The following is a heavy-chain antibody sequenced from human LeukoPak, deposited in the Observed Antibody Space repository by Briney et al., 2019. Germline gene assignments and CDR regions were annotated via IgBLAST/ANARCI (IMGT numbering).Heavy chain of an antibody. V-gene: IGHV1-69*13. CDR1: GGTFSSYA. CDR2: SIAIFGTA. CDR3: ARRKILRSFEWLFTVAGFAI. Sequence: SVKVSFKASGGTFSSYAISWVRQAPGQGLEWMGGSIAIFGTANYAQKFQGRVTITADESTSTAYMELSSPRSEATAVSYCARRKILRSFEWLFTVAGFAISGQGTMVTVSS. J-gene: IGHJ3*02. D-gene: IGHD3-9*01.